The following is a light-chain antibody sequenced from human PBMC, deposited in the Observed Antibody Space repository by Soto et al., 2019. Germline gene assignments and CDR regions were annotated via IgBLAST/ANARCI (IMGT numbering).Light chain of an antibody. CDR3: QQYYSLPWT. CDR1: QSVSSTY. V-gene: IGKV3-20*01. CDR2: GAS. J-gene: IGKJ1*01. Sequence: IVLTQSPGTLSLSPGERVTLSCRASQSVSSTYLAWYQQKPGQAPSLLIYGASSRATGIPDRFSGSGSGTDFTLTISSLQAEDVAVYYCQQYYSLPWTFGQGTKV.